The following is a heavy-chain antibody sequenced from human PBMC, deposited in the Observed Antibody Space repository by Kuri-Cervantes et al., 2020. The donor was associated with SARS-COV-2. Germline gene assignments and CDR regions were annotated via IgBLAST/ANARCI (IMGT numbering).Heavy chain of an antibody. Sequence: ASVKVSCKASGYTFTGYYMHWVRQAPGQGLEWMGWINPNSGGTNYAQKFQGRVTMTRDTSISTAYMELSRLRSDDTAVYYCARAFVLGYCSSTSCYTLNFDYWAREPWSPSPQ. D-gene: IGHD2-2*02. CDR1: GYTFTGYY. CDR3: ARAFVLGYCSSTSCYTLNFDY. V-gene: IGHV1-2*02. CDR2: INPNSGGT. J-gene: IGHJ4*02.